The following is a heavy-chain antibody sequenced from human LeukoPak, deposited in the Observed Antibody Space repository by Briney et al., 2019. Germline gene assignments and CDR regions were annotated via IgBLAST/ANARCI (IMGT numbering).Heavy chain of an antibody. D-gene: IGHD2-15*01. Sequence: PSETLSLTCTVSGGSISSGAYYRRGIRQHPGKGLEWIAYSYYSGSTYYNPSLKSRVTISVDTYKNQFSLKLSSVTAADTAVYYCARLNCSGGSCYSVDHWGQGTLVTVSS. CDR3: ARLNCSGGSCYSVDH. CDR1: GGSISSGAYY. J-gene: IGHJ5*02. V-gene: IGHV4-30-4*08. CDR2: SYYSGST.